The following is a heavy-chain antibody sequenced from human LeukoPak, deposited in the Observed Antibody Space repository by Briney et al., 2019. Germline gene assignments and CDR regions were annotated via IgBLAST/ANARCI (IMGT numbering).Heavy chain of an antibody. CDR1: GYTFSRYG. J-gene: IGHJ4*02. CDR2: ISGYNGHT. D-gene: IGHD1-1*01. V-gene: IGHV1-18*01. Sequence: ASVKVSCKASGYTFSRYGISWVRQAPGQGLEWMGWISGYNGHTKYAQKVQGRVTMSTDTSTSTAYMELRSLRSDDTAVYYCARDRRGTAPFDYWGQGTLVTVSS. CDR3: ARDRRGTAPFDY.